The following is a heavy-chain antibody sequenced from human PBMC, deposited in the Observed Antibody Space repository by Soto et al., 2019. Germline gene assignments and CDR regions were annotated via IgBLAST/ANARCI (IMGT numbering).Heavy chain of an antibody. CDR2: VTHSGTA. D-gene: IGHD3-16*01. V-gene: IGHV4-30-2*01. CDR3: ARIHWAQNSLDY. J-gene: IGHJ4*02. Sequence: PSETLSLTCAVSGGSIDSGAFSLSWIRQPPGKGLEWIGYVTHSGTAYSIPSLNGRLTLSVDSSQTQFSLKLTSVTAADSAFYYWARIHWAQNSLDYWGRGILVTVSS. CDR1: GGSIDSGAFS.